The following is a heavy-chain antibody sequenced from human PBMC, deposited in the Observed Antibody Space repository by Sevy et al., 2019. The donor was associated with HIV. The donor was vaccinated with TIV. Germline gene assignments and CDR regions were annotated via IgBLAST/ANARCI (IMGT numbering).Heavy chain of an antibody. CDR1: GYTFNNAW. CDR2: IKSKTDGGSA. D-gene: IGHD3-3*01. Sequence: GGSLRLSCAASGYTFNNAWMSWVRQAPGKGLEWLGRIKSKTDGGSAEYASPVKGRFTISRDDSKSTLYLQMNRLRTEDTGEYYCTGATVFGATWFDPWGQGALVTVSS. J-gene: IGHJ5*02. CDR3: TGATVFGATWFDP. V-gene: IGHV3-15*01.